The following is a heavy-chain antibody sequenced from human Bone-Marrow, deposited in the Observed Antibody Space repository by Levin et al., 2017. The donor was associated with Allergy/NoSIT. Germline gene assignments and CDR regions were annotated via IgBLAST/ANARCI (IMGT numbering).Heavy chain of an antibody. D-gene: IGHD5-24*01. CDR1: GGSINTYF. CDR2: VYYSGST. V-gene: IGHV4-59*01. CDR3: ARSPMAGMATTYFDS. J-gene: IGHJ4*02. Sequence: RASETLSLTCSVSGGSINTYFWHWIRQSPGRGLEWIGYVYYSGSTNYSPSLKSRVTISVDTSKNQFSLTLRSVTAADTAVYYCARSPMAGMATTYFDSWGQGSLVTVSS.